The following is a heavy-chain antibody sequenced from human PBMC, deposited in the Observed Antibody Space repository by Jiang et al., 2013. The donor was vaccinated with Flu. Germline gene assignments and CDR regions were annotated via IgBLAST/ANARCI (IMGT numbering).Heavy chain of an antibody. CDR3: VYKSPFPVPTAPDPYRYFFDS. J-gene: IGHJ4*02. Sequence: KPTQTLTLTCTVSGFSLSTKGVGVGWVRQPPGGALEWLAFIYWDDDEYYTPSLKTRLTITKDTSRGQVVLTLTDIDPVDTGTYFCVYKSPFPVPTAPDPYRYFFDSWGPGRLVTVSS. D-gene: IGHD3-16*02. V-gene: IGHV2-5*04. CDR1: GFSLSTKGVG. CDR2: IYWDDDE.